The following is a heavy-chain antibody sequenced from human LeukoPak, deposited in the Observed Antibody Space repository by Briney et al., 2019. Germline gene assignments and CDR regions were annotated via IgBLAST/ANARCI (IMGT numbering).Heavy chain of an antibody. D-gene: IGHD3-22*01. CDR1: GGSISSGGYY. Sequence: SETLSLTCTVSGGSISSGGYYWSWIRQHPGKGLEWIGYIYYSGSTYYNPSLKSRVTISVDTSKNQFSLKLSSVTAADTAVYYCARWLSDYYDSSGYYNNWFDPWGQGTLVTVSS. J-gene: IGHJ5*02. CDR2: IYYSGST. V-gene: IGHV4-31*03. CDR3: ARWLSDYYDSSGYYNNWFDP.